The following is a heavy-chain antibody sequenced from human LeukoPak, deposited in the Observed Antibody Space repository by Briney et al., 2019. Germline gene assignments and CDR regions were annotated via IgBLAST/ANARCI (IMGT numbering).Heavy chain of an antibody. CDR1: GGSISSYY. CDR2: TFFSGST. D-gene: IGHD2-21*02. CDR3: ARAGVVTATRDYFDY. Sequence: SETLSLTCTVSGGSISSYYWSWIRQPPGKGLEWIGYTFFSGSTNYNPSLKSRVTISVDTSKNQFSLKLRSVTAADTAVYYCARAGVVTATRDYFDYWGQGTLVTVSS. J-gene: IGHJ4*02. V-gene: IGHV4-59*01.